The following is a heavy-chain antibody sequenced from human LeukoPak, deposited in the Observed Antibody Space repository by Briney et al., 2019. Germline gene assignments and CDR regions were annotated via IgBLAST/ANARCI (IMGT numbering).Heavy chain of an antibody. Sequence: KPGGSLRLSCAASGFTFSSYSMSWVRQAPGKGLEWVSGISGSGGSTDYTDSVKGRFTISRDNSKNTLYLQMNSLRVEDTAVYYCAKDPGYHVVYCFDYWGQGTLVTVSS. D-gene: IGHD2-15*01. J-gene: IGHJ4*02. CDR1: GFTFSSYS. V-gene: IGHV3-23*01. CDR2: ISGSGGST. CDR3: AKDPGYHVVYCFDY.